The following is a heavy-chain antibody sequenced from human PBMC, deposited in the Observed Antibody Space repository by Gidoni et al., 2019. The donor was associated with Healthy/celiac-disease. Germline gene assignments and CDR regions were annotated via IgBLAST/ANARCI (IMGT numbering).Heavy chain of an antibody. D-gene: IGHD3-9*01. CDR3: ARDPYDIFLSGYYFDY. CDR2: ISSSSSTI. J-gene: IGHJ4*02. Sequence: EVQLVASGGGLVQPGGSLRLPCAASAFPFTIYSMNWVRQAPGKGLEWVSYISSSSSTIYYADSVKGRFTISRDNAKNSLYLQMNSLRAEDTAVYYCARDPYDIFLSGYYFDYWGQGTLVTVSS. V-gene: IGHV3-48*01. CDR1: AFPFTIYS.